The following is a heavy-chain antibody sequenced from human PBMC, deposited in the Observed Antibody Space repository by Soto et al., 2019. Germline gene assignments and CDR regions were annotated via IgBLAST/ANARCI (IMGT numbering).Heavy chain of an antibody. Sequence: EVQLLESAGGLVQPGGSLRLSCAASGFTFSSYAMSWVRQAPGKGLEWVSAISGSGGSTYYADSVKGRFTISRDNSKNTLYLQMNSLRAEDTAVYYCAKVYDSSGYYYYYGMDVWGQGTTVTVSS. D-gene: IGHD3-22*01. J-gene: IGHJ6*02. CDR2: ISGSGGST. CDR1: GFTFSSYA. V-gene: IGHV3-23*01. CDR3: AKVYDSSGYYYYYGMDV.